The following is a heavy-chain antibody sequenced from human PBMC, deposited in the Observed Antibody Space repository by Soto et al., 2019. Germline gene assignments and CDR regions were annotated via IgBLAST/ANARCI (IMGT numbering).Heavy chain of an antibody. J-gene: IGHJ6*02. CDR2: MNANSGNT. CDR1: GYTFTSYD. Sequence: GASVKVSCKASGYTFTSYDINWVRQATAQGLGRMGWMNANSGNTGYAQKFQGRVTMTRNTSISTAYMELSSLRSEDTAVYYCARGHVTGGYYDFWSGYGMDVWGQGTTVTVSS. V-gene: IGHV1-8*01. D-gene: IGHD3-3*01. CDR3: ARGHVTGGYYDFWSGYGMDV.